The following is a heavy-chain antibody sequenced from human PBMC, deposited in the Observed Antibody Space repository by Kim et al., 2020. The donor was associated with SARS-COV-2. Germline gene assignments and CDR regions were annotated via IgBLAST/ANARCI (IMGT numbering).Heavy chain of an antibody. Sequence: GGSLRLSCAASGFTFGSYGMHWVRQAPGRGLEWVAVIWYDGSNKDYADSVKGRFTVSRDNAKNTLYLQMNSLRAEDTAVYYCARELFSNGRIPLCYWGRG. V-gene: IGHV3-33*01. CDR3: ARELFSNGRIPLCY. D-gene: IGHD5-18*01. CDR1: GFTFGSYG. CDR2: IWYDGSNK. J-gene: IGHJ4*02.